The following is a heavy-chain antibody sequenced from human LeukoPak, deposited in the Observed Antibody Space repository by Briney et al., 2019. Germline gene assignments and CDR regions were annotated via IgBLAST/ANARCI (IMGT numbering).Heavy chain of an antibody. CDR2: ISSSSSYI. CDR3: ARAPNDFWSGYMAPGWFDP. V-gene: IGHV3-21*01. D-gene: IGHD3-3*01. J-gene: IGHJ5*02. Sequence: GGSLRLSCAASGFTFSSYSMNWVRQAPGKGLEWVSSISSSSSYIYYADSVKGRFTISRDNSKNTLYLQMNSLRAEDTAVYYCARAPNDFWSGYMAPGWFDPWGQGTLVTVSS. CDR1: GFTFSSYS.